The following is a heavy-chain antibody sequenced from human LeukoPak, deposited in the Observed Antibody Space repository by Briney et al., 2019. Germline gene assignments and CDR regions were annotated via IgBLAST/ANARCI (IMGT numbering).Heavy chain of an antibody. D-gene: IGHD5-12*01. Sequence: GGPLRLSCAASGFTFDDYGLSWGRQAPGKGLEWVSGISWNSDTIDLAAPAKGRFPISRDHAKNSLYRQMNRRRPEDTALYYGATNGGGDSGYGNFDYWGQGTLVTVSS. CDR1: GFTFDDYG. J-gene: IGHJ4*02. CDR3: ATNGGGDSGYGNFDY. CDR2: ISWNSDTI. V-gene: IGHV3-9*01.